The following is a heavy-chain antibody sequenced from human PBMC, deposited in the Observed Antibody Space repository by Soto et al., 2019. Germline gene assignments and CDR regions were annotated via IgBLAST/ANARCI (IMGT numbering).Heavy chain of an antibody. CDR3: ARARHYDSSGPTAY. J-gene: IGHJ4*02. CDR2: INPSSWST. Sequence: QVQLVQSGAEGKKPGASVKVSCKASGYTFTSYYMHWVRQAPGQGLEWMGIINPSSWSTSYAQKCQGRDTMTRDTSTSTVYMDLSSLRSEDTAVYYCARARHYDSSGPTAYWGQGTLVTVSS. D-gene: IGHD3-22*01. V-gene: IGHV1-46*01. CDR1: GYTFTSYY.